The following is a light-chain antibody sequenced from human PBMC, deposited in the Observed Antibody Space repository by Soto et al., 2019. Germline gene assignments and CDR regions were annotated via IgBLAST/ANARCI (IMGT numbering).Light chain of an antibody. J-gene: IGKJ5*01. V-gene: IGKV3-11*01. CDR3: QHART. Sequence: EIVLTQSPATLSLSPGERATLSCRASQSVSSYLAWYQQKPGQAPRLLIYDASNRATGIPARFSGSGSGTDVTLTISSLEPEDFAVYYCQHARTFGQGTRLEIK. CDR1: QSVSSY. CDR2: DAS.